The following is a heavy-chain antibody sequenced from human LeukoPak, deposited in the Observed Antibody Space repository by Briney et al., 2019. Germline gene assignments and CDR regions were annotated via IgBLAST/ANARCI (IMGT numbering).Heavy chain of an antibody. CDR2: ISSSSSYI. Sequence: GGSLRLSCAASGFTFSSYSMNWVRQAPGKGLEWVSSISSSSSYIYYADSVKGRFTISRDNAKNSLYLQMNSLRAEDTAVYYCARDKRWLQPTYTFDYWGQGTLVTVSS. V-gene: IGHV3-21*01. CDR1: GFTFSSYS. D-gene: IGHD5-24*01. J-gene: IGHJ4*02. CDR3: ARDKRWLQPTYTFDY.